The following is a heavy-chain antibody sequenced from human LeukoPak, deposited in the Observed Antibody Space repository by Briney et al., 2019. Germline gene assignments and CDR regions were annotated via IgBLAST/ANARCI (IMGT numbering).Heavy chain of an antibody. V-gene: IGHV4-39*07. CDR1: GGSISSSSYY. J-gene: IGHJ2*01. CDR2: IYHSGST. Sequence: PSETLSLTCTVSGGSISSSSYYWGWIRQPPGKGLEWIGSIYHSGSTYYNPSLKSRVTISVDTSKNQFSLKLSSVTAADTAVYYCASRGRARWLPRHGSWYFDLWGRGTLVTVSS. D-gene: IGHD5-24*01. CDR3: ASRGRARWLPRHGSWYFDL.